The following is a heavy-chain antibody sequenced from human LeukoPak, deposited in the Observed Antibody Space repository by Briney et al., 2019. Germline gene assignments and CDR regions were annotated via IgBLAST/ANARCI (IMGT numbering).Heavy chain of an antibody. Sequence: PWESLKISCKGSGYSFTSYWISWVRQMPGKGLEWMGRIDPSDSYTNYSPSFQGHVTISADKSISTAYLQWSSLKASDTAMYYCATYYSGYDYGPYYYGMDVWGQGTTVTVSS. V-gene: IGHV5-10-1*01. CDR1: GYSFTSYW. CDR2: IDPSDSYT. D-gene: IGHD5-12*01. J-gene: IGHJ6*02. CDR3: ATYYSGYDYGPYYYGMDV.